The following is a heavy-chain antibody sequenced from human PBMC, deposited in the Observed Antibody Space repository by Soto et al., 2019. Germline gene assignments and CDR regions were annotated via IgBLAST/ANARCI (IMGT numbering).Heavy chain of an antibody. CDR2: ISAYNGNT. CDR1: GYTFTSYG. J-gene: IGHJ4*02. D-gene: IGHD5-18*01. Sequence: ASVKVSCKASGYTFTSYGISWARQAPGQGLEWMGWISAYNGNTNYAQKLRGRVTMTTDTSTSTAYMELRSLRSDDTAVYYCARSHSVDTAMATGDYWGQGTLVTVSS. V-gene: IGHV1-18*01. CDR3: ARSHSVDTAMATGDY.